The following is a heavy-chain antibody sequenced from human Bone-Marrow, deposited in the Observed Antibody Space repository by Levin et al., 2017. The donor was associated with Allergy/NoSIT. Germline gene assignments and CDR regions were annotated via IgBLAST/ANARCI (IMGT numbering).Heavy chain of an antibody. J-gene: IGHJ4*02. V-gene: IGHV4-61*01. D-gene: IGHD6-13*01. CDR2: IYYSGST. Sequence: PSETLSLTCTVSGGSVSSGSYYWSWIRQPPGKGLEWIGYIYYSGSTNYNPSLKSRVTISVDTSKNQFSLKLSSVTAADTAVYYCARAVLSAAGTLDYWGQGTLVTVSS. CDR1: GGSVSSGSYY. CDR3: ARAVLSAAGTLDY.